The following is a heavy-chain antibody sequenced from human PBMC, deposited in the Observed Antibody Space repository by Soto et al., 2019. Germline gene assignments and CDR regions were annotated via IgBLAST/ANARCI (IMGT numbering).Heavy chain of an antibody. CDR1: GGSFSGYY. Sequence: QVQLQQWGAGLLKPSETLSLTCAVYGGSFSGYYWSWLRQPPGKGLEWIGDINHSGSTNYNPSLKSRVTISVDTSKNQFSLQLSSVAAADTAVYFCARAYGGNVFDYWGQGTLVTVSS. D-gene: IGHD4-17*01. V-gene: IGHV4-34*01. CDR3: ARAYGGNVFDY. J-gene: IGHJ4*02. CDR2: INHSGST.